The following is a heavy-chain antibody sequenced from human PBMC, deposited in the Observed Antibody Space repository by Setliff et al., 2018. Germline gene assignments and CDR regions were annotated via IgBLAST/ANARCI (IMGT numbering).Heavy chain of an antibody. D-gene: IGHD1-1*01. CDR1: GGSFDTYY. Sequence: ETLSLTCNVYGGSFDTYYWSWIRQPPGKGLEWFGEINHSGSGDYNPSFKGRVTISVDTSKKQFSLTLTSVTAADTALHYCRQAVVGRDVFDIWGQGTVVTVSS. CDR3: RQAVVGRDVFDI. J-gene: IGHJ3*02. V-gene: IGHV4-34*01. CDR2: INHSGSG.